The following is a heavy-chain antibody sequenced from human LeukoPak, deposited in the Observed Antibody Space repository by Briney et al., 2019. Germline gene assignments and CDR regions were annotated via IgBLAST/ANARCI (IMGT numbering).Heavy chain of an antibody. CDR2: TSYDGSNK. D-gene: IGHD3-9*01. CDR3: VKDLTGTWSFDY. Sequence: GGSLRLSCAASGFTFSTYAMHWVRQAPGKGLEWVAATSYDGSNKYNADSVKGRFTISRDNSKNALYLQLTSLRLEDTALYYCVKDLTGTWSFDYWGQGTLVTVSS. V-gene: IGHV3-30*14. CDR1: GFTFSTYA. J-gene: IGHJ4*02.